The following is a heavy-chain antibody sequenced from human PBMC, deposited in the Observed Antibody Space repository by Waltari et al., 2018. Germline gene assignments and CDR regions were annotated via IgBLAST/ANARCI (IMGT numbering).Heavy chain of an antibody. Sequence: EVQLVESGGGLVKPGGSLRLSCAASGFTFSSYTLNWVRQAPGKGLEWVSSISSSSSYIYYADSVKGRFTISRDNAKNSLYLQMNSLRAEDTAVYYCAREWELSYMDVWGKGTTVTVSS. CDR1: GFTFSSYT. CDR2: ISSSSSYI. D-gene: IGHD1-26*01. V-gene: IGHV3-21*01. CDR3: AREWELSYMDV. J-gene: IGHJ6*03.